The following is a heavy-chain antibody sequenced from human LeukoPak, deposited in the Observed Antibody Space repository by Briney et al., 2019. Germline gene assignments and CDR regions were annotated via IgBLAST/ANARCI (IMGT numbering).Heavy chain of an antibody. CDR1: GYSFTSYW. J-gene: IGHJ5*02. Sequence: GESLKISCKGSGYSFTSYWIGWVRQMPGKGLEWMGIIYPGDSDTRYSPSFQGQVTISADKSISTAYLQWSSLKASDTAMYYCARADYYDSSGYHENWFDPWGQGTLVTVSS. D-gene: IGHD3-22*01. V-gene: IGHV5-51*01. CDR3: ARADYYDSSGYHENWFDP. CDR2: IYPGDSDT.